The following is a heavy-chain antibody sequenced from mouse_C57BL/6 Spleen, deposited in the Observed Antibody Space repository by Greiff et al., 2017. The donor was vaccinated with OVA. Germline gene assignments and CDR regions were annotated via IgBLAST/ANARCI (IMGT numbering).Heavy chain of an antibody. D-gene: IGHD1-1*02. Sequence: QVQLQQPGAELVKPGASVKLSCKASGYSFTSYWMQWVKQRPGQGLEWIGEIDPSDSYTNYNQQFKGKATLTVDTSSSTAYMQLSSLTSEDAAVYYCARRGTMARGDYWGQGTSVTVSS. CDR3: ARRGTMARGDY. J-gene: IGHJ4*01. CDR2: IDPSDSYT. V-gene: IGHV1-50*01. CDR1: GYSFTSYW.